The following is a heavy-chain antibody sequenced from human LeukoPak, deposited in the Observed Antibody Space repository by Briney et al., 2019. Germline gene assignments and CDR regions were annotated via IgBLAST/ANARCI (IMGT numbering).Heavy chain of an antibody. V-gene: IGHV1-46*02. CDR3: ARDNSMHERGWWFDP. CDR2: IHPDGGST. D-gene: IGHD4-23*01. J-gene: IGHJ5*02. CDR1: GYNFNDYY. Sequence: ASVKVSCKASGYNFNDYYIYWVRQAPGHGLESMGYIHPDGGSTNYAQKFQGRVTMTSDMSTNTVYMELSSLKSDDTAVYYCARDNSMHERGWWFDPWGQGTLVTVSS.